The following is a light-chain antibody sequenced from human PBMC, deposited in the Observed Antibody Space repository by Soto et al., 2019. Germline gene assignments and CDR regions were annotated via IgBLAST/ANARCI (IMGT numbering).Light chain of an antibody. CDR1: QRITTY. CDR3: QQSYSTPYT. V-gene: IGKV1-39*01. J-gene: IGKJ2*01. Sequence: IHMTQSPSSLSASVGDRVTITCRASQRITTYLDWYQQKPGRAPKLLISSAATLQGGVPSRFSSSGSGTDFTLTITTLHPEDFATYFCQQSYSTPYTFGQGTKLEIK. CDR2: SAA.